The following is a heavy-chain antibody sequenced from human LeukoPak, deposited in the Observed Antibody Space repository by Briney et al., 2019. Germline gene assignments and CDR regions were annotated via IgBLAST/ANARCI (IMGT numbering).Heavy chain of an antibody. CDR1: GYTLTELS. Sequence: ASVKVPCKVSGYTLTELSMHWVRQAPGKGLEWMGGFDPEDGETIYAQKFQGRVTMTEDTSTDTAYMELSSLRSEDTAVYYCARDRSPSEQTIPSSMDVWGQGTTVTVSS. J-gene: IGHJ6*02. CDR3: ARDRSPSEQTIPSSMDV. CDR2: FDPEDGET. V-gene: IGHV1-24*01. D-gene: IGHD2-2*02.